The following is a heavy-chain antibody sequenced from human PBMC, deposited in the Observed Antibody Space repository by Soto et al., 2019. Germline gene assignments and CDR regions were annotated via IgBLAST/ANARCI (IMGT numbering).Heavy chain of an antibody. CDR2: ISTNGGTT. D-gene: IGHD1-1*01. CDR3: VKGTNTAFILRTGLDY. Sequence: EVQLMESGGGLVQPGGSLRLSCSASGFTFTTYAMHWVRQAPGKGLEYVSSISTNGGTTYYADSVRGRFTISRDNSKNTVHLQMSSLRGEDTAVYYCVKGTNTAFILRTGLDYWGQGTLVTVSS. J-gene: IGHJ4*02. CDR1: GFTFTTYA. V-gene: IGHV3-64D*08.